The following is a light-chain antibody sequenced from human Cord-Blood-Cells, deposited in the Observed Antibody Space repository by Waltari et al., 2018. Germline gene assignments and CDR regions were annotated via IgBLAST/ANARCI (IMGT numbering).Light chain of an antibody. CDR2: AAS. V-gene: IGKV1-39*01. CDR1: QSISSY. J-gene: IGKJ1*01. CDR3: QQSYSTPWT. Sequence: DIQMTQSPSYLSASVGDRVTITCRASQSISSYLNWDQQKPGKAPKLLIYAASSLQSGVPSRFSCSGSGTDFTLTISSLQPEDFATYYCQQSYSTPWTFGQGTKVEIK.